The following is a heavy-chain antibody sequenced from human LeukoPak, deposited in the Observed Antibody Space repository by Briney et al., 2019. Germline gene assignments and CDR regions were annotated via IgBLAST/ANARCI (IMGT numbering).Heavy chain of an antibody. CDR1: GYTFTSYA. CDR2: INTNTGNP. Sequence: ASVKVSCKASGYTFTSYAMNWVRQAPGQGLEWMGWINTNTGNPTYAQGFTGRFVFSLDTSVSTAYLQISSLKAEDTAVYYCARDWGGNTIFGVDPNRDAFDIWGQGTMVTVSS. CDR3: ARDWGGNTIFGVDPNRDAFDI. J-gene: IGHJ3*02. D-gene: IGHD3-3*01. V-gene: IGHV7-4-1*02.